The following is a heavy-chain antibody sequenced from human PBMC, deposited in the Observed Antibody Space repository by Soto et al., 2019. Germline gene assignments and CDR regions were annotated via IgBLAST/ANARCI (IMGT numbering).Heavy chain of an antibody. V-gene: IGHV4-34*01. J-gene: IGHJ1*01. CDR2: INHSGST. D-gene: IGHD6-6*01. Sequence: SETLSLTCAVYGGSFSGYYWSWIRQPPGKGLEWIGEINHSGSTNYNPSLKSRVTISVDTSKNQFSLKLSSVTAADTAVYYCAREGGSSSRDFQHWGQGTLVTVSS. CDR1: GGSFSGYY. CDR3: AREGGSSSRDFQH.